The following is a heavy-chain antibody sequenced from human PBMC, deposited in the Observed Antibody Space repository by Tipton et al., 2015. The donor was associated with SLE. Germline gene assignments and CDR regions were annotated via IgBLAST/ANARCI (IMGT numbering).Heavy chain of an antibody. V-gene: IGHV4-59*01. CDR1: GGSIRSYY. D-gene: IGHD3-16*01. Sequence: TLSLTCTVSGGSIRSYYWSWIRQPPGKGLEWIGYIYYSGITNYNPSLKSRVTISVDTSENQFSLRLNSVTAADTAMYYCARDRRGGDYWGQGTLVTVSS. CDR3: ARDRRGGDY. CDR2: IYYSGIT. J-gene: IGHJ4*02.